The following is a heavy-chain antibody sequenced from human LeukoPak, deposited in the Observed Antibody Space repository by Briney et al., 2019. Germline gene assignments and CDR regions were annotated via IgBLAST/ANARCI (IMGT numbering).Heavy chain of an antibody. CDR1: GGSISSGGYS. D-gene: IGHD2-21*01. CDR2: IYHSGST. J-gene: IGHJ3*02. Sequence: ASETLSLTCTVSGGSISSGGYSWSWIRQPPGKGLEWIGYIYHSGSTYYNPSLKSRVTISVDRSKNQFSLKLSSVTAADTAVYYCARDDWAGAFDIWGQGTMVTVSS. CDR3: ARDDWAGAFDI. V-gene: IGHV4-30-2*01.